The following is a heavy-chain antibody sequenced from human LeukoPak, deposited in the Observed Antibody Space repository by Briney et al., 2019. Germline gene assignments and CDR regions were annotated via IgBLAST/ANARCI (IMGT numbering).Heavy chain of an antibody. CDR3: ATAGGSESLDN. Sequence: PGRSLRLSCAASGFTFSSYGMHWVRQAPGKGLEWVAVIWYDGSNKYYADSVKGRFTISRDNSKNTLYLQMNNLRAEDTAVYYCATAGGSESLDNWGQGTLVTVSS. J-gene: IGHJ4*02. CDR1: GFTFSSYG. V-gene: IGHV3-33*01. CDR2: IWYDGSNK. D-gene: IGHD2-15*01.